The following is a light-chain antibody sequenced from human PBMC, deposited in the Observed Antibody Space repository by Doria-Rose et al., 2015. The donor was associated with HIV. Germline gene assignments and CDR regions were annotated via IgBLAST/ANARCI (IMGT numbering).Light chain of an antibody. CDR1: QRFSSTD. CDR2: DGS. J-gene: IGKJ1*01. V-gene: IGKV3-20*01. Sequence: IVLTQSPGTLSLSPGERATLSCRASQRFSSTDLAWYQQKPGQALSLLIYDGSTRATGIPDRFSASGSGTDFTLTINRLEPEDFALYYCHQYGTSWTFGQGTKVEI. CDR3: HQYGTSWT.